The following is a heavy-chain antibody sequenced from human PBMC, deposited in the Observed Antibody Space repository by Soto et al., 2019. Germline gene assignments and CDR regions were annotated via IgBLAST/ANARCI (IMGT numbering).Heavy chain of an antibody. V-gene: IGHV3-74*01. CDR2: IHRDGSST. CDR3: ARDGAYCGGDCYSRWYFDL. D-gene: IGHD2-21*02. J-gene: IGHJ2*01. CDR1: GLTFSSYW. Sequence: EVQLVESGGGLVQPGGSLRLSCEASGLTFSSYWMHWVRQAPGKGLVWVSRIHRDGSSTSYADSVKGRFTISRDNAKNTLYRQMNSLRAEDTAVYYCARDGAYCGGDCYSRWYFDLWGRGTLVTVSS.